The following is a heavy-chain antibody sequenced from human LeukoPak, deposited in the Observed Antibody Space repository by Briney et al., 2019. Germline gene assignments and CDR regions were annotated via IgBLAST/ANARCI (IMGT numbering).Heavy chain of an antibody. D-gene: IGHD3-10*01. CDR2: ISGSGGST. CDR3: AKDSVPYYYGSGSYPDY. Sequence: AGGSLRLSCAASGFTFSSYAMSWVRQAPGKGLEWVSAISGSGGSTYYADSVKGRFTISRDNSKNTLYLQMNSLRAEDTAVYYCAKDSVPYYYGSGSYPDYWGQGTLVTVSS. V-gene: IGHV3-23*01. J-gene: IGHJ4*02. CDR1: GFTFSSYA.